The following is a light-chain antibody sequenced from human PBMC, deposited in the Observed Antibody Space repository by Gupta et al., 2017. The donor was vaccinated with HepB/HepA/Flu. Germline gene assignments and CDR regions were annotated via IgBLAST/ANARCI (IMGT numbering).Light chain of an antibody. J-gene: IGKJ4*01. Sequence: DIQMTQSPSSVSASVGDRVTITCRANQGISSCLAWYQQKPGKAPELVIYAASSVQSGVPSRFSGSGSGTDFTLTISSLQPEDFANYYCQQANSFPLTFGGGTKVEIK. CDR3: QQANSFPLT. CDR2: AAS. V-gene: IGKV1D-12*01. CDR1: QGISSC.